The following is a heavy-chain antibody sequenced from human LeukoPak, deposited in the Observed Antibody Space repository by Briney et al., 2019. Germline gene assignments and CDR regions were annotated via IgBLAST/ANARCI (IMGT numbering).Heavy chain of an antibody. CDR1: GFTFSSFG. D-gene: IGHD1-7*01. CDR2: TWYDASNK. CDR3: VRGVGVSRFNYLDP. Sequence: GGSLRLSCAASGFTFSSFGMHRVRQAPGKGLEWVAVTWYDASNKYYVDSVKGRFTISRDNSKNTLYLQMNSLRDDDTAVYYCVRGVGVSRFNYLDPWGQGTLVIVSS. V-gene: IGHV3-33*01. J-gene: IGHJ5*02.